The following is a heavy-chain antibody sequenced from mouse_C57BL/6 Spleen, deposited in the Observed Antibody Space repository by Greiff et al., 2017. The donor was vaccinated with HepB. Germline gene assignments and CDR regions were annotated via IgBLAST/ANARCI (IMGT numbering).Heavy chain of an antibody. CDR3: ARWVITTVVATTVPLYYFDY. D-gene: IGHD1-1*01. J-gene: IGHJ2*01. V-gene: IGHV1-81*01. Sequence: VQRVESGAELARPGASVKLSCKASGYTFTSYGISWVKQRTGQGLEWIGEIYPRSGNTYYNEKFKGKATLTADKSSSTAYMELRSLTSEDSAVYFCARWVITTVVATTVPLYYFDYWGQGTTLTVSS. CDR2: IYPRSGNT. CDR1: GYTFTSYG.